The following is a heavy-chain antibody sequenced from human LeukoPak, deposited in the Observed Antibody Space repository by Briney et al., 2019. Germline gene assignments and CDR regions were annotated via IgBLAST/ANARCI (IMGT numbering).Heavy chain of an antibody. D-gene: IGHD2-15*01. CDR3: AGRHCSGGGCYFAGADPFDY. CDR2: IYSGGNI. Sequence: GGSLRLSCVASGFTVSSTYMSWVRLAPGKWLEWVSVIYSGGNIYYIESVKGRFTISRDTSKNTLYLQMNSLRAEDTAVYFCAGRHCSGGGCYFAGADPFDYWGQGTLVTVSS. J-gene: IGHJ4*02. CDR1: GFTVSSTY. V-gene: IGHV3-53*01.